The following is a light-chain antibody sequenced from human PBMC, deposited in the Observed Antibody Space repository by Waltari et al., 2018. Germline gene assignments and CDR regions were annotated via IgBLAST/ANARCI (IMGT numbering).Light chain of an antibody. J-gene: IGLJ3*02. CDR1: SPNIGTNR. V-gene: IGLV1-51*02. CDR3: GTWDSSLTAGV. Sequence: QSVLKPPPPVSAAPGQKVTISCSGSSPNIGTNRLSWYHQFPGTAPKLLLYEVNRRPANPAAYTGTKSGTSATLDITGHKTGDEADYYCGTWDSSLTAGVFGGGTKLTVL. CDR2: EVN.